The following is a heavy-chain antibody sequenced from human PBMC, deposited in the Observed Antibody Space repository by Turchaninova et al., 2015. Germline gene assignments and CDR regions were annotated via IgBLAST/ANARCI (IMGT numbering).Heavy chain of an antibody. CDR3: ARWRRGFALDP. CDR1: GGSVSSGSHY. Sequence: GLGEPSETLSLTCTVSGGSVSSGSHYWSWIRQPPGKGLEWIGYIYYSVSTNYNPSLKSRVTISVDTSKNQFSLNLSSVTAADTAVYYCARWRRGFALDPWGQGTLVTVSS. V-gene: IGHV4-61*01. CDR2: IYYSVST. D-gene: IGHD5-12*01. J-gene: IGHJ5*02.